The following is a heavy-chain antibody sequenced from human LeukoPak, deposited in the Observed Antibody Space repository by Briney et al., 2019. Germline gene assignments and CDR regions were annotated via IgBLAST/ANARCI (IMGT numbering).Heavy chain of an antibody. CDR2: IFPGDSDT. D-gene: IGHD2-21*02. CDR3: ARWVTADRGKKDAFDI. CDR1: GYSFPIYW. J-gene: IGHJ3*02. Sequence: GESLKISCKASGYSFPIYWIGWVRQMPGKGLEWMGIIFPGDSDTRYSPSFQGQVTFSTDKPITTAYLQWSSLKASDTAIYYCARWVTADRGKKDAFDIWGQGTMVTVSS. V-gene: IGHV5-51*04.